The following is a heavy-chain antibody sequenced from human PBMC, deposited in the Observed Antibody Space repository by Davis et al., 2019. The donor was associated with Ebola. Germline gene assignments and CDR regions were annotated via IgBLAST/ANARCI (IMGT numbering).Heavy chain of an antibody. CDR2: IYPGDSET. D-gene: IGHD5-24*01. J-gene: IGHJ6*02. V-gene: IGHV5-51*01. CDR1: GYSFTSYW. Sequence: GESLKISCKGSGYSFTSYWIAWVRQMPGKGLECMGIIYPGDSETRYSPSFQGQVTISADKSITTAYLQWSSLKASDTAMYYCARPRAPRNLYGMDVWGQGTTVTVSS. CDR3: ARPRAPRNLYGMDV.